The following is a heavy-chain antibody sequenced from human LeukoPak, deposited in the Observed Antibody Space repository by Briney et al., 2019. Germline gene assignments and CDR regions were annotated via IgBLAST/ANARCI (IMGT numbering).Heavy chain of an antibody. CDR2: ISYDGSNK. V-gene: IGHV3-30-3*01. Sequence: GGSLRLSCAASGFTFSSYAMHWVRQAPGKGLEWVAVISYDGSNKYYADSVKGRFTISRDNSKNTLYLQMNSLRAEDTAVYYCARGGGSSWTGYYYYGMDVWGQGTTVTVSS. CDR3: ARGGGSSWTGYYYYGMDV. J-gene: IGHJ6*02. CDR1: GFTFSSYA. D-gene: IGHD6-13*01.